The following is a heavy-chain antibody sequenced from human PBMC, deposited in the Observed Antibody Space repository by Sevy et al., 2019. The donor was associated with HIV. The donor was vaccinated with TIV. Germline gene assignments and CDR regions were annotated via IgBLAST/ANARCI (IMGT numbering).Heavy chain of an antibody. D-gene: IGHD3-3*01. V-gene: IGHV1-24*01. CDR3: ATTYYDFWSGYQPGHYFDY. CDR1: GYTLTELS. CDR2: FDPEDGET. Sequence: ASVKVSCKVSGYTLTELSMHWVRQAPGKGLEWMGGFDPEDGETIYAQKFQGRVTMTADTSTDTAYMELSSLRSEDTAVYYCATTYYDFWSGYQPGHYFDYWGQGTLVTVSS. J-gene: IGHJ4*02.